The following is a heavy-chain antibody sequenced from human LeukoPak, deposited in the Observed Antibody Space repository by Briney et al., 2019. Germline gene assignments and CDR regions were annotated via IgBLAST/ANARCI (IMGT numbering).Heavy chain of an antibody. Sequence: ASVKVSCKASGYTFTGYYMHWVRQAPGQGLEWMGWINPNSGGTNYAQKFQGRVTMTRDTSISTAYMELSRLRSDDTAVYYCARGAAAYGWSVLIHYYYYYMDVWGKGTTVTVSS. CDR2: INPNSGGT. CDR3: ARGAAAYGWSVLIHYYYYYMDV. J-gene: IGHJ6*03. D-gene: IGHD6-13*01. CDR1: GYTFTGYY. V-gene: IGHV1-2*02.